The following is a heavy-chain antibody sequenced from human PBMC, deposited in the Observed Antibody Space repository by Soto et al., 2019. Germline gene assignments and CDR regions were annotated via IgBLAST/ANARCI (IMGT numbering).Heavy chain of an antibody. CDR2: IWYDGSNK. Sequence: PGGSLRLSCAASGFTFSSYGMHWVRQAPGKGLEWVAVIWYDGSNKYYADSVKGRFTISRDNPKNTLYLQMNSLRAEDTAVYYCARDYGSGSYIPWFDPWGQGTLVTVSS. J-gene: IGHJ5*02. D-gene: IGHD3-10*01. V-gene: IGHV3-33*01. CDR1: GFTFSSYG. CDR3: ARDYGSGSYIPWFDP.